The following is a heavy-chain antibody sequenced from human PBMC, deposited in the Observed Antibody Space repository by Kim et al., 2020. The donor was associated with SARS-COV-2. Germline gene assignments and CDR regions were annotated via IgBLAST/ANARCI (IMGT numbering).Heavy chain of an antibody. Sequence: SETLSLTCAVYGGSFSGYYWSWIRQPPGKGLEWIGEINHSGSTNYNPSLKSRVTISVDTSKNQFSLKLSSVTAADTAVYYCARGGIAAAGTNGYYYYGM. CDR3: ARGGIAAAGTNGYYYYGM. D-gene: IGHD6-13*01. J-gene: IGHJ6*01. CDR2: INHSGST. CDR1: GGSFSGYY. V-gene: IGHV4-34*01.